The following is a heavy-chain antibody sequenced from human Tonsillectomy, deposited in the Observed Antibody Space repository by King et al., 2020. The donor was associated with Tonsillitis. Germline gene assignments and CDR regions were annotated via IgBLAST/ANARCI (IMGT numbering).Heavy chain of an antibody. J-gene: IGHJ4*02. CDR2: IYHSGST. V-gene: IGHV4-38-2*01. Sequence: QLQESGPGLVKPSETLSLTCDVSGYSISSGYYWGWIRQPPGKGLEWIGSIYHSGSTYYNPSLQSRVTISVDTSKHQGSLKLSSVTAADTAVYYCARVGYYYGSEALDYWGQGTLVTVSS. D-gene: IGHD3-10*01. CDR1: GYSISSGYY. CDR3: ARVGYYYGSEALDY.